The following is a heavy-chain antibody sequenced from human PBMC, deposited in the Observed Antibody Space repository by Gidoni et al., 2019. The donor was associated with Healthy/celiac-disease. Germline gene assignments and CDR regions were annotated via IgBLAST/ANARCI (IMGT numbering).Heavy chain of an antibody. CDR2: ST. V-gene: IGHV4-39*01. J-gene: IGHJ5*02. Sequence: STYYNPSLKSRVTISVDTSKNQFSLKLSSVTAADTAVYYCARHPYYDFWSGYYTGGDWFDPWGQGTLVTVSS. CDR3: ARHPYYDFWSGYYTGGDWFDP. D-gene: IGHD3-3*01.